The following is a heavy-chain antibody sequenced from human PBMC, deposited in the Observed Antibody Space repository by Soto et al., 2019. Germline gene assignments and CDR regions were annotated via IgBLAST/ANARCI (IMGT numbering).Heavy chain of an antibody. J-gene: IGHJ4*02. V-gene: IGHV5-51*01. CDR2: IYPGDSDT. D-gene: IGHD2-8*01. CDR3: ERRFNMYGHYDY. Sequence: GESLKISCKGFGYSFTSYWIAWVRQMPGKGPEWMGVIYPGDSDTRYSPSFEGQVTISVDKSISTAYLQWSSLRASDTAMYYCERRFNMYGHYDYCGQGSLDIVSA. CDR1: GYSFTSYW.